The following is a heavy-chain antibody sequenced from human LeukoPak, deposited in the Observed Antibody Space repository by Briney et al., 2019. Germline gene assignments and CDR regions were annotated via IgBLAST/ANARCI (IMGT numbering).Heavy chain of an antibody. CDR3: ARAGSSSSLGY. D-gene: IGHD6-13*01. Sequence: GGSLRPSCAASGFTFSSYSVNWVRQAPGKGLEWVSSISSSSSYIYYADSVKGRFTISRDNAKNSLYLQMNSLRAEDTAVYYCARAGSSSSLGYWGQGTLVTVSS. J-gene: IGHJ4*02. V-gene: IGHV3-21*01. CDR2: ISSSSSYI. CDR1: GFTFSSYS.